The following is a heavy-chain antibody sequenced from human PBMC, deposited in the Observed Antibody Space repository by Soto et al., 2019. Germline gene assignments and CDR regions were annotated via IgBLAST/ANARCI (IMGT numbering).Heavy chain of an antibody. CDR2: INHSGST. CDR3: ARDRYGNYYHYGMDV. D-gene: IGHD5-18*01. V-gene: IGHV4-34*01. J-gene: IGHJ6*02. CDR1: GGSFSGYY. Sequence: PSETLSLTCAAFGGSFSGYYWSWIRQPPGKGLEWIGEINHSGSTNHNPSLKSRVTISVDTSKNQFYLNLRSVTAADTAVYYCARDRYGNYYHYGMDVWGQGTAVTVSS.